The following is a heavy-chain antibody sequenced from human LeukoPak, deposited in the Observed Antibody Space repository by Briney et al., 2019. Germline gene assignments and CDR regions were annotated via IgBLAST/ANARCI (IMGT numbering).Heavy chain of an antibody. J-gene: IGHJ5*02. D-gene: IGHD6-19*01. CDR2: IYHSGGT. CDR3: ALIPRGIAVPGADL. V-gene: IGHV4-4*02. CDR1: GASISSSNW. Sequence: SETLSLTCAVSGASISSSNWWSWVRQPPGRGLEWIGEIYHSGGTNYTPSLKSRVTTSIDRSKNQFSLKLSSVTAADTAVYYCALIPRGIAVPGADLWGQGTLVTVSS.